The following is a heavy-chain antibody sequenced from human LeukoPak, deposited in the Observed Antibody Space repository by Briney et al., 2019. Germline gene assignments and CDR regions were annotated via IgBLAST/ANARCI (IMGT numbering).Heavy chain of an antibody. CDR1: GFTFSTYS. D-gene: IGHD4-17*01. Sequence: GGSLRLSCAASGFTFSTYSMNWVRQAPGKGLEWVSYISSSGSPIYYADSVKGRFTISRDNAKNSLYLQMNSLKTEDTGVYYCARGIGYGDFDYWGQGTLVTVSS. J-gene: IGHJ4*02. CDR3: ARGIGYGDFDY. CDR2: ISSSGSPI. V-gene: IGHV3-48*01.